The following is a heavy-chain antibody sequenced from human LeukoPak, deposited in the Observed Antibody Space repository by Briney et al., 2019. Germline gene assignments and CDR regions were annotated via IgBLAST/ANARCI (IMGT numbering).Heavy chain of an antibody. CDR2: INHSGST. CDR1: GGSFSGYY. D-gene: IGHD3-10*01. V-gene: IGHV4-34*01. CDR3: ARKAGVLGY. J-gene: IGHJ4*02. Sequence: SETLSLTCAVYGGSFSGYYWSWIRQPPGKGLEWIGEINHSGSTNYNPSLKSRVTISVDTSKNQFSLKLSSVTAADTAVYYCARKAGVLGYWGQGTLVNVSS.